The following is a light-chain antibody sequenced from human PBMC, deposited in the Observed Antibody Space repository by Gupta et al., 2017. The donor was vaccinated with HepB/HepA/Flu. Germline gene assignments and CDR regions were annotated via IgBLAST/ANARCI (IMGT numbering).Light chain of an antibody. J-gene: IGKJ1*01. V-gene: IGKV1-39*01. CDR3: QQSYSIPRT. CDR1: QSINTY. CDR2: AAS. Sequence: IQVTQSPSSLSASVGDRVTITCRTSQSINTYLNWYQQTPGKPPDLLIFAASTLRSGVPSRFSGSGSGTDFTLTISSLQREDFATYYCQQSYSIPRTFGHGTKVEIK.